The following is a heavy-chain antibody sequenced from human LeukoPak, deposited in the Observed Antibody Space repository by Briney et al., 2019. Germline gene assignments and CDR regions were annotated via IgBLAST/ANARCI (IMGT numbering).Heavy chain of an antibody. V-gene: IGHV4-59*01. D-gene: IGHD3-10*01. CDR3: ARLAARRGYYYSGMDV. J-gene: IGHJ6*02. Sequence: SETLSLTCTVSGGSISAYYWSWIRQPPGKGLEWIGYIFYSGSTNYNPFLKSRVTMSVDTSKNQFSLRLSSVTAADAAVYYCARLAARRGYYYSGMDVWGQGTTVTVSS. CDR1: GGSISAYY. CDR2: IFYSGST.